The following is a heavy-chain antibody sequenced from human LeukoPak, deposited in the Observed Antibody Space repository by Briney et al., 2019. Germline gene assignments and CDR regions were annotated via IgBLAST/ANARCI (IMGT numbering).Heavy chain of an antibody. CDR2: INTNTGNP. Sequence: ASVKVSCKTSGYTFTTYAISWVRQAPGQGLEWMGWINTNTGNPTYAQGFFTGRYVFSLDTSVNTAYLQITGLKADDTAVYYCGRDPKLGIRGYTYGYIDFWGQGALVTVAS. CDR3: GRDPKLGIRGYTYGYIDF. J-gene: IGHJ4*02. D-gene: IGHD5-18*01. V-gene: IGHV7-4-1*02. CDR1: GYTFTTYA.